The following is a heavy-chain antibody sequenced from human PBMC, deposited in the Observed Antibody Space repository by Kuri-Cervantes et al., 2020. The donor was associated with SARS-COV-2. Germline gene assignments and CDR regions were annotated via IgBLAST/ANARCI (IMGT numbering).Heavy chain of an antibody. J-gene: IGHJ4*02. CDR3: ARENSSERDFDY. CDR2: ISSSSSYT. CDR1: GFTFSDYY. V-gene: IGHV3-11*06. Sequence: GESLKISCAASGFTFSDYYMSWIRQAPGKGLEWVSYISSSSSYTNYADSVKGRFTISRDNAKNSLYLQMNSLRAEDTAVYYCARENSSERDFDYWGQGTLDTVSS. D-gene: IGHD3-22*01.